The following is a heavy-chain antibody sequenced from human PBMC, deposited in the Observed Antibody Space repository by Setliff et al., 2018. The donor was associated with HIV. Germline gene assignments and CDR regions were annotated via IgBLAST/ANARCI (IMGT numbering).Heavy chain of an antibody. D-gene: IGHD6-6*01. CDR3: ASEAWTSYRSSSGYYYYYMDV. CDR1: GDSVSSASYY. V-gene: IGHV4-61*01. J-gene: IGHJ6*03. Sequence: SETLSLTCTVSGDSVSSASYYWSWIRQPPGKGLEWIGYIYYSGTTKYNPSLKSRVTISVDTSKNQFSLKLSSVTAADTVVYYCASEAWTSYRSSSGYYYYYMDVWGKGTTVTVSS. CDR2: IYYSGTT.